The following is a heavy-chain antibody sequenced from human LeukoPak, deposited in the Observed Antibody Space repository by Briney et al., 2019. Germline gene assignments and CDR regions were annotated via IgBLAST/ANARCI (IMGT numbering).Heavy chain of an antibody. CDR3: ARDFGSGWDPNNFDY. CDR2: IWYDGSNK. Sequence: PGGSLRLSCAASGFTFSSYGMHWVRQAPGKGLEWVAVIWYDGSNKYYADSVKGRFTISRDNSKNTLYLQMNSLRAEDTAAYYCARDFGSGWDPNNFDYWGQGTLVTVSS. J-gene: IGHJ4*02. CDR1: GFTFSSYG. D-gene: IGHD3-3*01. V-gene: IGHV3-33*01.